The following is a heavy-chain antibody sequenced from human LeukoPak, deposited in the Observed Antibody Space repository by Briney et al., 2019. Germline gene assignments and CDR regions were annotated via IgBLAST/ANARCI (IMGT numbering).Heavy chain of an antibody. D-gene: IGHD1-14*01. CDR3: ARGTNY. CDR2: ISGSVSYI. Sequence: GGSLRLSCAASQFTFSTSGMNWVRQAPGKGLEWVSSISGSVSYIYYADSVKGRFTISRDNAKNSLYLQMNSLRAEDTAVYYCARGTNYWGQGTLVTVSS. J-gene: IGHJ4*02. V-gene: IGHV3-21*01. CDR1: QFTFSTSG.